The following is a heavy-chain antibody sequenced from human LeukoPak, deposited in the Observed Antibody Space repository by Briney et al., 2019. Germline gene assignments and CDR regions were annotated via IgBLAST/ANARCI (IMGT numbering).Heavy chain of an antibody. J-gene: IGHJ6*03. V-gene: IGHV1-2*02. CDR2: INPNSGGT. D-gene: IGHD2-2*01. Sequence: GASVKVSCKASRYTFTGYYMHWVRQAPGQGLEWMGWINPNSGGTNYAQKFQGRVTMTRDTSISTAYMELSRLRSDDTAVYYCARESVVVVPAAYYYYMDVREKGTTVTVSS. CDR1: RYTFTGYY. CDR3: ARESVVVVPAAYYYYMDV.